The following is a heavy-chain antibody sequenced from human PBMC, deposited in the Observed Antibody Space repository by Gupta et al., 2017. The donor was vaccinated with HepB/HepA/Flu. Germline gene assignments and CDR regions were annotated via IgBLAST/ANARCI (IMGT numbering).Heavy chain of an antibody. D-gene: IGHD1-1*01. CDR1: GGSVSSGAYY. Sequence: QVQLQESGPGLVKPSETLSLTCTVSGGSVSSGAYYWSWIRQPPGKGLEWIGYISYSGSTSYNRSLRSRVTVSVDTSKNQFSLRLSSVTAADTAVYYCARAGNQNDLLLDYWGQGTLVTVSS. CDR2: ISYSGST. CDR3: ARAGNQNDLLLDY. V-gene: IGHV4-61*08. J-gene: IGHJ4*02.